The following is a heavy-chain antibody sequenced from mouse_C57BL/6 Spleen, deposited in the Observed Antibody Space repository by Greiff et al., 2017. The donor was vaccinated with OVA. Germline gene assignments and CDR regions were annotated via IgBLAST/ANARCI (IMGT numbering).Heavy chain of an antibody. J-gene: IGHJ2*01. V-gene: IGHV6-3*01. Sequence: DVKLVESGGGLVQPGGSMKLSCVASGFTFSNYWMNWVRQSPEKGLEWVAQIRLKSDNYATHYAESVKGRFTISRDDSKSSVYLQMNNLRAEDTGIYYCTDYGSYFDYWGQGTTLTVSS. CDR1: GFTFSNYW. CDR3: TDYGSYFDY. CDR2: IRLKSDNYAT. D-gene: IGHD1-1*01.